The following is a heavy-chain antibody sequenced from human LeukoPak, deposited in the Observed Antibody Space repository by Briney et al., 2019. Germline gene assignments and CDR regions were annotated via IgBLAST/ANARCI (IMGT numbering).Heavy chain of an antibody. Sequence: SETLSLTCTVCGRSLSSYYSRCPRQPPKKGLEWIGYIHYSGRTNYNPSLKTRVPLPVETSNNQFSLKVQPVTAANSVVYYRVSYRYSAGYYYRYGMEVWGQGTTVTVSS. D-gene: IGHD1-26*01. J-gene: IGHJ6*02. CDR1: GRSLSSYY. V-gene: IGHV4-59*01. CDR3: VSYRYSAGYYYRYGMEV. CDR2: IHYSGRT.